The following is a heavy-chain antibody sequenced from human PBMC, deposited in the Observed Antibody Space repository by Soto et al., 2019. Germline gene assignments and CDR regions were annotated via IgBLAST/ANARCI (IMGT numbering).Heavy chain of an antibody. CDR1: GFTFSSYW. CDR3: VRVPTGGCAFSLDDY. J-gene: IGHJ4*02. Sequence: EVQLVESGGGLVQPGGSLRLSCAASGFTFSSYWMHWVRQAPGKGLVWVSRINSDGSSTTYADSVKGRFTISRDNAKNTLYLQMNSLRAEDTAVYYCVRVPTGGCAFSLDDYWGQGTLVTVSS. V-gene: IGHV3-74*01. D-gene: IGHD6-19*01. CDR2: INSDGSST.